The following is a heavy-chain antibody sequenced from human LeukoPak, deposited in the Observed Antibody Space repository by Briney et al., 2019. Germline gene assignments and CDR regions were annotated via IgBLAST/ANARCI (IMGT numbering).Heavy chain of an antibody. CDR1: GGSFSGYY. Sequence: PETLSLTCAVYGGSFSGYYWSWIRQPPGKGLEWIGEINHSGSTNYNPSLKSRVTISVDTSKNQFSLKLSSVTAADTAVYYCARGHCSSTSCYPAATFDPWGQGTLVTVSS. J-gene: IGHJ5*02. CDR2: INHSGST. CDR3: ARGHCSSTSCYPAATFDP. D-gene: IGHD2-2*01. V-gene: IGHV4-34*01.